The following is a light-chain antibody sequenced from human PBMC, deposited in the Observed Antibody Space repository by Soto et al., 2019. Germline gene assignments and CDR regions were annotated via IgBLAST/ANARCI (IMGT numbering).Light chain of an antibody. V-gene: IGLV2-14*01. J-gene: IGLJ1*01. CDR2: EVS. Sequence: QSVLTQPASVSGSPGQSITISCTGTSSDVGGYNYVSWYQLHPGKAPKLMIHEVSERPSGVSNRFSGSKSGNTASLTISGLQAEDEADYYCASYASSVTYVFGSGTKV. CDR1: SSDVGGYNY. CDR3: ASYASSVTYV.